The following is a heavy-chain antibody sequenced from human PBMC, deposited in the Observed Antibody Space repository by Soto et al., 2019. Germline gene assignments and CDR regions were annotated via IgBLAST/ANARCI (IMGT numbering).Heavy chain of an antibody. D-gene: IGHD6-13*01. V-gene: IGHV3-21*01. Sequence: PGGSLRLSCAASGFTFSSYSMNWVRQAPGKGLEWVSSISSSSSYIYYADSVKGRFTISRDNAKNSLYLQMNSLRAEDTAVYYCARDLTSEFIAAAEPYYYYMDVWGKGTTVTSP. J-gene: IGHJ6*03. CDR3: ARDLTSEFIAAAEPYYYYMDV. CDR2: ISSSSSYI. CDR1: GFTFSSYS.